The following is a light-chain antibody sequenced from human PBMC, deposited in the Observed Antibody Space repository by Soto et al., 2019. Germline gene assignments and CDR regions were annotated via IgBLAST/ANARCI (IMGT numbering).Light chain of an antibody. CDR2: EVV. CDR1: KSDIGGYDF. CDR3: NSYSGSNTYV. V-gene: IGLV2-8*01. Sequence: QSALTQPPSASGSPGQSVTISCTGTKSDIGGYDFVSWYQHHPGKAPRLIIYEVVQRPSGVPDRFSGSKSGNTASLTVSGLQAADEDDYFCNSYSGSNTYVFGSGTKVTVL. J-gene: IGLJ1*01.